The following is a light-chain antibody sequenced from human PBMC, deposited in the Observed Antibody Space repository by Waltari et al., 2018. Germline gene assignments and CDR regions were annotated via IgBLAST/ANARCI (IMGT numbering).Light chain of an antibody. J-gene: IGLJ2*01. V-gene: IGLV3-19*01. CDR2: GKN. CDR1: SLRSYY. CDR3: NSRDSSGTVV. Sequence: GQTVRITCQGDSLRSYYASWYQQKPGQAPVLVIYGKNNRPSGIPDRFSGSSSGNTASLTITGAQAEDEADYYCNSRDSSGTVVFGGGTKLTVL.